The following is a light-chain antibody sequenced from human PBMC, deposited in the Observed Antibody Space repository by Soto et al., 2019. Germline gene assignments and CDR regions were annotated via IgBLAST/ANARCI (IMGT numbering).Light chain of an antibody. J-gene: IGKJ1*01. CDR2: DAS. V-gene: IGKV3-20*01. CDR1: QSVSSSY. Sequence: EIVLTQSPGTLSLSPGERATLSCRASQSVSSSYLAWYQQKPGQAPRLLIYDASSRATGIPDRFSGSGSGTDLTLTVSRLEPEDFEVYYCQQYGSSPRTFGQGTKVDIK. CDR3: QQYGSSPRT.